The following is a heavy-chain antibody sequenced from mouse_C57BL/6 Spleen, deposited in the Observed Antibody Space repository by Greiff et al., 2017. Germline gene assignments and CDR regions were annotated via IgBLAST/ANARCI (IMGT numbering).Heavy chain of an antibody. Sequence: EVKLLESGEGLVKPGGSLKLSCAASGFTFSSYAMSWVRQTPEKRLEWVAYISRECDYNDYADTVKGRFTISRENAMDTLYLQMSSLKSEDTAMYYCTSLTGTDDACWGQGTLVTVSA. CDR1: GFTFSSYA. CDR2: ISRECDYN. V-gene: IGHV5-9-1*02. CDR3: TSLTGTDDAC. D-gene: IGHD4-1*01. J-gene: IGHJ3*01.